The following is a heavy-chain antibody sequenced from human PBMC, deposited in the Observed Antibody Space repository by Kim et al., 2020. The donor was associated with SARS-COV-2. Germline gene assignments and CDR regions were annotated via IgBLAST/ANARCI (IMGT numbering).Heavy chain of an antibody. CDR3: ARVQTGTIWFGELYGPTGDIKFDY. CDR2: IYYSGST. J-gene: IGHJ4*02. CDR1: GGSISSSSYY. Sequence: SETLSLTCTVSGGSISSSSYYWGWIRQPPGKGLEWIGSIYYSGSTYYNPSLKSRVTISVDTSKNQFSLKLSSVTTADTAVYYCARVQTGTIWFGELYGPTGDIKFDYWGQGTLVTVSS. D-gene: IGHD3-10*01. V-gene: IGHV4-39*07.